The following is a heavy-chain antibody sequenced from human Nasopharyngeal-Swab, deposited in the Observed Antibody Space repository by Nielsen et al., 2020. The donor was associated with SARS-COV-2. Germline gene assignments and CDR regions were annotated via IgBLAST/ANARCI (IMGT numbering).Heavy chain of an antibody. CDR2: IYPGDSNT. CDR3: ARHMEAAAGRGANWFDP. V-gene: IGHV5-51*01. Sequence: GGSLRLSCKGSGYSFTTYWIGWVRQMPGKGLEWMGIIYPGDSNTRYSPSFQGQVTISVDKYSSTAYLQWSSLKASDTAIYYCARHMEAAAGRGANWFDPWGQGTLVTVSS. D-gene: IGHD6-13*01. J-gene: IGHJ5*02. CDR1: GYSFTTYW.